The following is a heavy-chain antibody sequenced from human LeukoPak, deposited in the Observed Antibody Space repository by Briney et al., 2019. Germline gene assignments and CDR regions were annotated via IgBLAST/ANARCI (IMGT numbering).Heavy chain of an antibody. D-gene: IGHD3-22*01. CDR3: AKDRRYDSSGYVDY. CDR2: ISWNSGSI. V-gene: IGHV3-9*01. Sequence: GGSLRLSCAASGFTFSDYYMSWIRQAPGKGLEWVSGISWNSGSIGYADSVKGRFTISRDNAKNSLYLQMNSLRAEDTASYYCAKDRRYDSSGYVDYWGQGTLVTVSS. CDR1: GFTFSDYY. J-gene: IGHJ4*02.